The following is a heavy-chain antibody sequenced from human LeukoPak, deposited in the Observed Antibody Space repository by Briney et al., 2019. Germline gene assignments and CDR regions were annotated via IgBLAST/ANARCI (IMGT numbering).Heavy chain of an antibody. CDR3: ARDRVRDRTSCFGY. D-gene: IGHD1-7*01. CDR2: INPNNGGT. Sequence: ASVKVSCKASGYSFTGYYLHWVRQAPGQGLEWMGWINPNNGGTNYAQKFQGRVTMTRDTSTGTAYMELSSLRADDTAVYYCARDRVRDRTSCFGYWGQGTLVTVSS. J-gene: IGHJ4*02. CDR1: GYSFTGYY. V-gene: IGHV1-2*02.